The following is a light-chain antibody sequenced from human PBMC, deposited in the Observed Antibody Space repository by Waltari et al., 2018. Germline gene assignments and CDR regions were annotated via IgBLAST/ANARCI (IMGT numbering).Light chain of an antibody. Sequence: QLVLTQSPSASASLGASAKLTCTLSTGPSGHAVALHHQQPEKGPRFLLKINTDGSHTNGDGIPDRFSGSSSGAERFLTISNLQSEDEADYYCQTWGAGIRVFGGGTKLTV. V-gene: IGLV4-69*01. CDR3: QTWGAGIRV. CDR2: INTDGSH. CDR1: TGPSGHA. J-gene: IGLJ3*02.